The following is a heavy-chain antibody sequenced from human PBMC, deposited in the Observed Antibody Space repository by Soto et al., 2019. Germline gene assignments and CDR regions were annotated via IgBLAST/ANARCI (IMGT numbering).Heavy chain of an antibody. Sequence: PSETLSLTCAVYGGSFSGYYWSWIRQPPGKGLEWIGEINHSGSTNYNPSLKSRVTISVDTSKNQFSLKLSSVTAADTAVYYCASGSLEPYYYYGMDVWRQGTTVTVSS. V-gene: IGHV4-34*01. CDR3: ASGSLEPYYYYGMDV. CDR2: INHSGST. CDR1: GGSFSGYY. J-gene: IGHJ6*02.